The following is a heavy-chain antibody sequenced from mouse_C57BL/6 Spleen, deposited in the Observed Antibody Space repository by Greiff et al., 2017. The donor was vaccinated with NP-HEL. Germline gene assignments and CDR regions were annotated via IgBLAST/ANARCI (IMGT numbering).Heavy chain of an antibody. Sequence: EVQLVESGGDLVKPGGSLKLSCAASGFTFSSYGMSWVRQTPDKRLEWVATISSGGSYTYYPDSVKGRFTISRDNAKNTLYLKMSSLKSGDTAMYYCAGLYGSSYGAWFAYWGQGTLVTVSA. J-gene: IGHJ3*01. CDR3: AGLYGSSYGAWFAY. D-gene: IGHD1-1*01. CDR1: GFTFSSYG. V-gene: IGHV5-6*01. CDR2: ISSGGSYT.